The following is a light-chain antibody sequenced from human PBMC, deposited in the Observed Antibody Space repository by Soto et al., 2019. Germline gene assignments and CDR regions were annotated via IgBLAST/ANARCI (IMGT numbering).Light chain of an antibody. V-gene: IGKV3-20*01. CDR3: QQYNNWPWT. CDR2: GAS. Sequence: ENLLTQSPGTLSLSPGEGATLSCRASRGVSANYLAWYQQKPGQAPTLLIYGASIRATGIPARFSGSGSGTDFTLTISRLEPEDFAVYYCQQYNNWPWTFGQGTKVDIK. CDR1: RGVSANY. J-gene: IGKJ1*01.